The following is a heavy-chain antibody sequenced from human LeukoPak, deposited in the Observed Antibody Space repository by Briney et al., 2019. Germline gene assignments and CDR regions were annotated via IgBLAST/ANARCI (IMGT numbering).Heavy chain of an antibody. J-gene: IGHJ5*02. V-gene: IGHV1-8*01. CDR1: GYTFTSYD. CDR2: MNPNSGNT. D-gene: IGHD3-22*01. CDR3: ARGRGYDSSGYYYGEWFDP. Sequence: ASVKVSCKASGYTFTSYDINWVRQATGQGLEWMGWMNPNSGNTGYAQKFQGRVTMTRNTSISTAYMELSSLRSEDTAVYYCARGRGYDSSGYYYGEWFDPWGQGTLVTVSS.